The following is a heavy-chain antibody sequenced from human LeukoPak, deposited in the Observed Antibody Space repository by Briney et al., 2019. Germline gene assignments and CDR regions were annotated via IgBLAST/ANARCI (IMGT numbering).Heavy chain of an antibody. CDR1: GYSFASYW. J-gene: IGHJ3*02. CDR3: ARRSYEGSTSAFDI. V-gene: IGHV5-51*01. D-gene: IGHD2/OR15-2a*01. CDR2: IYPGDSDT. Sequence: GESLKISCRYSGYSFASYWFGWVRHMPGKGLEWIGVIYPGDSDTRYSPSFEGQVTISDDKSTSSAFLQWRSLRASDTAMYYCARRSYEGSTSAFDIWGRGTMVIVSA.